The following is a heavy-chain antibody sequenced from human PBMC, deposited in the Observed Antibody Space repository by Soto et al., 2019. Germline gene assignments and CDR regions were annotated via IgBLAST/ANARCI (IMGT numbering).Heavy chain of an antibody. CDR2: INPNSGDT. CDR3: ARGGPRTTDRFDY. CDR1: GYTFTGYY. V-gene: IGHV1-2*02. D-gene: IGHD1-7*01. J-gene: IGHJ4*02. Sequence: ASVKVSCKASGYTFTGYYIHWVRQAPGQGLEWMAWINPNSGDTNYPQRFQGRVTMTSGTSISTVYMELSRLTSDDTAVYYCARGGPRTTDRFDYWGQGTLVTVSS.